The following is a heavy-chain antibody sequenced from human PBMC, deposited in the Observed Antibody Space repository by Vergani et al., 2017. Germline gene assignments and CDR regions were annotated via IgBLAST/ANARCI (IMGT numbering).Heavy chain of an antibody. Sequence: QLQLQESGPGLVKPSETLSLTCTVSGGSISSSSYYWGWIRQPPGKGLEWIGSIYYSGSTYYNPSLKSRVTISVDTSKNQFSLKLSSVTAADTAVYYCARKVGTTVTTSGFDPWGQGTLVTVSS. J-gene: IGHJ5*02. V-gene: IGHV4-39*01. CDR2: IYYSGST. D-gene: IGHD4-17*01. CDR3: ARKVGTTVTTSGFDP. CDR1: GGSISSSSYY.